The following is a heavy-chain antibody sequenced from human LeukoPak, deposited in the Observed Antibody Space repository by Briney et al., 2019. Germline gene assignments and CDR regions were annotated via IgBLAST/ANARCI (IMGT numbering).Heavy chain of an antibody. D-gene: IGHD3-10*01. CDR2: ISGSGGST. J-gene: IGHJ4*02. CDR1: GFTFSSYG. V-gene: IGHV3-23*01. CDR3: ARVQGGGFRTADY. Sequence: GGTLRLSCAASGFTFSSYGMSWVRQAPGKGLEWVSAISGSGGSTYYADSVKGRFTISRDNSKNTLYLQMNSLRGEDTAMYYCARVQGGGFRTADYWGQGTLVTVSS.